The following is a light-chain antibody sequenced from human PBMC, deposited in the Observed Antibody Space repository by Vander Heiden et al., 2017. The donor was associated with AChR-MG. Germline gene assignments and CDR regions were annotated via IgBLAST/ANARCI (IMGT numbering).Light chain of an antibody. Sequence: DIQMTQSPSTLSASVGDRVTITCRASQSISSWLAWYQQKPGKAPKLLIYKASSLESGVPSRFSGSGSGTEFTLTISSLQPDDFATYYCQHENSSLLTFGGGTKVEIK. J-gene: IGKJ4*01. V-gene: IGKV1-5*03. CDR3: QHENSSLLT. CDR1: QSISSW. CDR2: KAS.